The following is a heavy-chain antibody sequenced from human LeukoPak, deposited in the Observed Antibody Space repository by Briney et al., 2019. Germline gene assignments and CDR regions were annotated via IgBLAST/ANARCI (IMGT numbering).Heavy chain of an antibody. CDR1: GVSISSSSYY. CDR3: AKSGGYGLIDY. D-gene: IGHD6-25*01. V-gene: IGHV4-39*01. CDR2: IYSSGST. J-gene: IGHJ4*01. Sequence: PSETLSLTCNVSGVSISSSSYYWGWIRQPPGKGLEWIGSIYSSGSTYYNSSLKSRVTISIDTSKNQVSLKMSSVTAADTAVYYCAKSGGYGLIDYWGQGTLVTVSS.